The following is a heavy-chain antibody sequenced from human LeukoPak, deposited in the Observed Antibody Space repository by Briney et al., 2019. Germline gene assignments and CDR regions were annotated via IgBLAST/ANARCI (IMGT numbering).Heavy chain of an antibody. CDR2: IYYSGST. J-gene: IGHJ5*02. CDR3: ARDPRSSGYCSGGSCSDWFDP. V-gene: IGHV4-61*01. Sequence: SETLSLTCTVSGGSLSRGSYYWSWPRQPPGKGLEWIGYIYYSGSTNYNPSLKSRVTISVDTSKNQFSLKLSSVTAADTAVYYCARDPRSSGYCSGGSCSDWFDPWGQGTLVTVSS. D-gene: IGHD2-15*01. CDR1: GGSLSRGSYY.